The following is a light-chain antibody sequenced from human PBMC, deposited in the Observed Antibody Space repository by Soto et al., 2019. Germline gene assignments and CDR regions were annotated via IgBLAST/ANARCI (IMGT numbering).Light chain of an antibody. CDR3: SSYTTSNTPYVI. J-gene: IGLJ2*01. Sequence: QSALTQPASVSGSPGQSITISCTGTSSDVGGYNYVSWYQQHPGKAPKLMIYDVSSRPSGVSNRFSGSKSGNTASLTISGLQAEDEADYYCSSYTTSNTPYVIFGGGTQLTVL. CDR1: SSDVGGYNY. CDR2: DVS. V-gene: IGLV2-14*01.